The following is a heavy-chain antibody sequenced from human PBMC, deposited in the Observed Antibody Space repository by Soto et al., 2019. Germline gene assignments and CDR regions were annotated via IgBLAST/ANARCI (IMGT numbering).Heavy chain of an antibody. J-gene: IGHJ4*02. CDR2: IYYSGST. CDR1: GGSISSYY. D-gene: IGHD3-9*01. CDR3: ARSGAPYDILTGYYYSPFHY. Sequence: SETLSLTCTVSGGSISSYYWSWIRQPPGKGLEWIGYIYYSGSTNYNPSLKSRVTISVDTSKNQFSLKLSSVTAADTAVYYCARSGAPYDILTGYYYSPFHYSGQATLVTVSS. V-gene: IGHV4-59*01.